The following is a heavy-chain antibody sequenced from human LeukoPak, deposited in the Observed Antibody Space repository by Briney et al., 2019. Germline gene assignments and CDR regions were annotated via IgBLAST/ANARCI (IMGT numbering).Heavy chain of an antibody. CDR3: AATWDI. D-gene: IGHD1-26*01. V-gene: IGHV3-48*04. J-gene: IGHJ3*02. CDR2: ISSSGGTI. CDR1: GFTFSTYS. Sequence: GGSLRLSCAVSGFTFSTYSMNWVRQAPGKGLEWVSYISSSGGTIYYADSVKGRFTISRDNAKRSLYLQMNSLRAEDTAVYHCAATWDIWGQGTMVTVSS.